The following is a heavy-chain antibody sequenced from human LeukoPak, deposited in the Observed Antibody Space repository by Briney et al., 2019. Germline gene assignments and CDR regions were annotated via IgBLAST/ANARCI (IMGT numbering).Heavy chain of an antibody. CDR2: ISSSSSYI. CDR1: GFTFSSYS. Sequence: PGGSLRLSCAASGFTFSSYSMNWVRQAPGKGLEWVSYISSSSSYIYYADSVKGRFTISRDNAKNSLYLQMNSLRAEDTAVYYCARVGYSGWNLEYWGQGTLVTVSS. V-gene: IGHV3-21*01. CDR3: ARVGYSGWNLEY. D-gene: IGHD5-12*01. J-gene: IGHJ4*02.